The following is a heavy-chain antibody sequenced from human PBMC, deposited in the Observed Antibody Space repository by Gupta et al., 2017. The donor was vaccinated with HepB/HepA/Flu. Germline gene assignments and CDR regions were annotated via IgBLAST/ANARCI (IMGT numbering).Heavy chain of an antibody. Sequence: EVQLLESGGGLVQPGGSLRLSCAASGITFTNYAMNWVRQAPGKGLEWVSGISGSGGRTYYADSVKGRFTISRDNSKNTLYLQMNSLRAEDTALYYCARAPWFCSGGGCYYSGFDYWGQGTLVTVSS. J-gene: IGHJ4*02. CDR1: GITFTNYA. CDR3: ARAPWFCSGGGCYYSGFDY. V-gene: IGHV3-23*01. CDR2: ISGSGGRT. D-gene: IGHD2-15*01.